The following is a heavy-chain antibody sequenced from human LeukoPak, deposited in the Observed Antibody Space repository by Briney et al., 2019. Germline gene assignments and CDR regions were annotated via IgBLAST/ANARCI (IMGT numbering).Heavy chain of an antibody. CDR2: ISWNSGSM. D-gene: IGHD6-13*01. Sequence: GGSLRLSCAASGFTFDDYAMHWVRQAPGKGLEWVSGISWNSGSMGYADSVKGRFTISRDNAKNSLYLQMNSLRAEDTAFYYCTKDFNSGYSSSWSSDCWGQGTLVTVSS. J-gene: IGHJ4*02. V-gene: IGHV3-9*01. CDR1: GFTFDDYA. CDR3: TKDFNSGYSSSWSSDC.